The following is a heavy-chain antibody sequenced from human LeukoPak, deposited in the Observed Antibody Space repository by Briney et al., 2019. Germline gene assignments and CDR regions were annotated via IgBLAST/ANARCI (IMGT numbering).Heavy chain of an antibody. Sequence: PGGSLRLSCAASGFTFSSYGMHWVRQAPGKGLEWVAFIRYDGSNKYYADSVKGRFTISRDNSKNSLYLQMNSLRAEDTAVYYCAKDRSRRAAAGTPFDYWGQGTLVTVSS. CDR3: AKDRSRRAAAGTPFDY. CDR1: GFTFSSYG. D-gene: IGHD6-13*01. J-gene: IGHJ4*02. V-gene: IGHV3-30*02. CDR2: IRYDGSNK.